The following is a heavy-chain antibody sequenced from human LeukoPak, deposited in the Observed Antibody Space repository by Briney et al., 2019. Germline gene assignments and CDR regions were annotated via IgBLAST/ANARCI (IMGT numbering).Heavy chain of an antibody. J-gene: IGHJ5*02. D-gene: IGHD2-15*01. Sequence: SETLSLTCTVSGGSISSGGHFWNWIRQHPGRGLERIGSIYYSGITYYNPSLKSRVTISVDTSKNQLSLKLSSVTAADTAVYYCAREAIVGLGWFDPWGQGTLVTVSS. CDR2: IYYSGIT. CDR3: AREAIVGLGWFDP. V-gene: IGHV4-31*03. CDR1: GGSISSGGHF.